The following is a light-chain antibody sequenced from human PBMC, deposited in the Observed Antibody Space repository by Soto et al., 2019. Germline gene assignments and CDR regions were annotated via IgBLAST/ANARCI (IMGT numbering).Light chain of an antibody. J-gene: IGLJ1*01. CDR2: NNN. CDR3: AAWDDSLSAHFV. CDR1: SSNIGTNT. V-gene: IGLV1-44*01. Sequence: QSVLTQPPSASGTPGQRVTISCSGSSSNIGTNTVSWYQHLPGTAPKLLIYNNNQRPSGVPDRFSGSKSGTSASLAISGLQSEDEADYYCAAWDDSLSAHFVFGPGTKVTVL.